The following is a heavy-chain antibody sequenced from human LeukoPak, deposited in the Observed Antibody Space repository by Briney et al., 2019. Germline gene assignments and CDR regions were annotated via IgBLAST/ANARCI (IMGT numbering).Heavy chain of an antibody. D-gene: IGHD3-3*01. CDR2: IYSGGST. V-gene: IGHV3-53*01. J-gene: IGHJ5*02. Sequence: GGSLRLSCAASGFTFSSYAMSWVRQAPGKGLEWVSVIYSGGSTYYADSVKGRFTISRDNSKNTLYLQMNSLRAEDTAVYYCARSRYDFWSGYHTSFDPWGQGTLVTVSS. CDR1: GFTFSSYA. CDR3: ARSRYDFWSGYHTSFDP.